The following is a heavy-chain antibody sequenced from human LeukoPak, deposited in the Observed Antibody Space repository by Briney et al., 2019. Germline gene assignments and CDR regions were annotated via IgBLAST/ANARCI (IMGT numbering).Heavy chain of an antibody. J-gene: IGHJ4*02. D-gene: IGHD3-3*01. Sequence: GGSLRLSCAASGFTFSSYAMSWVRQAPGKGLEWVSAISGSGGSTYYADSVKGRFTVSRDNSKNTLYLQMNSLRAEDTAVYYCAKYDFWSGYYFDYWGQGTLVTVSS. CDR2: ISGSGGST. CDR3: AKYDFWSGYYFDY. CDR1: GFTFSSYA. V-gene: IGHV3-23*01.